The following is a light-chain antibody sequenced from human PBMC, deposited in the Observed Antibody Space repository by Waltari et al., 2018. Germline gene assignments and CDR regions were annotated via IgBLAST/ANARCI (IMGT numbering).Light chain of an antibody. V-gene: IGKV3-11*01. CDR3: QQRSNWPRSLT. CDR2: DAS. J-gene: IGKJ4*01. Sequence: EIVLTQSPATLSLSPGERATLSCRASQSVSSYLAWYQQKPGQAPRLLIYDASNRAPGIPAGFSGSGSGTDFTLTISSLEPEDFAVYYCQQRSNWPRSLTFGGGTKVEIK. CDR1: QSVSSY.